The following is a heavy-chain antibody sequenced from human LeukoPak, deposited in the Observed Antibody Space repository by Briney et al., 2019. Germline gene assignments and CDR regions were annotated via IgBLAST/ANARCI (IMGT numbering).Heavy chain of an antibody. J-gene: IGHJ4*02. Sequence: SETLSLTCTVSGGSISSYYWSWIRQPPGKGLEWIGYIYYSGSTNYNPSLKSRVTISVDTSKNQFSLKLSSVTAADTAVYYCARVGPTAAGTVDYWGQGTPVTVSS. CDR2: IYYSGST. CDR3: ARVGPTAAGTVDY. CDR1: GGSISSYY. V-gene: IGHV4-59*01. D-gene: IGHD6-13*01.